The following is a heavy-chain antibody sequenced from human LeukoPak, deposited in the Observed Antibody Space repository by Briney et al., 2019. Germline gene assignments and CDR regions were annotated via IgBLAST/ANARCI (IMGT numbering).Heavy chain of an antibody. CDR1: GDSVNDYY. Sequence: SETLSLTCTVSGDSVNDYYWNWIRQPPGKGLEWIGYIYYSGSTDYNPSLKSRVTMSVDTSKNQFSLKLNSVTAADTAVYYCARGGARGSSAFDVWGQGTMVILSA. J-gene: IGHJ3*01. CDR3: ARGGARGSSAFDV. CDR2: IYYSGST. D-gene: IGHD3-10*01. V-gene: IGHV4-59*02.